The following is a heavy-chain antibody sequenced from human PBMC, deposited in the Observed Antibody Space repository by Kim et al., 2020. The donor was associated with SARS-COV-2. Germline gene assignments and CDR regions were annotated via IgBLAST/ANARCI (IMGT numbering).Heavy chain of an antibody. V-gene: IGHV4-34*01. CDR2: VNHTGSI. D-gene: IGHD3-16*02. J-gene: IGHJ1*01. CDR1: RGPFTGYY. CDR3: ARGGNFVWGAYRPAEFFQH. Sequence: SETLSLTCAASRGPFTGYYWSWIRQSPGKGLEWIGEVNHTGSIKYNPSLESRVTILVDTAKNQFSLKLTSVTAADTAVYYCARGGNFVWGAYRPAEFFQHWGQGTLVSVSS.